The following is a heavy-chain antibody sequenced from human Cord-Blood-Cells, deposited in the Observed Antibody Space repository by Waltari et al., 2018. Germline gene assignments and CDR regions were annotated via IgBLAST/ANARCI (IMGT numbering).Heavy chain of an antibody. J-gene: IGHJ4*02. CDR1: GYTFTGYY. Sequence: QVQLVQSGAEVKKPGASVKVSCKASGYTFTGYYTHWVRQAPGHGLEWMGWINPNSGGTNYAQKFQGRGTMTRDTSISTAYMELSRLRSDDTAVYYCARVLVEYYDSSGYYSPFDYWGQGTLVTVSS. CDR3: ARVLVEYYDSSGYYSPFDY. D-gene: IGHD3-22*01. CDR2: INPNSGGT. V-gene: IGHV1-2*02.